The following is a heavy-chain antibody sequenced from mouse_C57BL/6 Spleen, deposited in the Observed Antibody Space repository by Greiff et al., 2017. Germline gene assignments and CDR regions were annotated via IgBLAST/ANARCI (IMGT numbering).Heavy chain of an antibody. CDR3: AIYYDYGIDY. D-gene: IGHD2-4*01. V-gene: IGHV1-82*01. CDR2: IYPGDGDT. J-gene: IGHJ2*01. CDR1: GYAFSSSW. Sequence: VQLKQSGPELVKPGASVKISCKASGYAFSSSWMNWVKQRPGKGLEWIGRIYPGDGDTNYNGKFKGKATLTADKSSSTAYMQLSSLTSEDSTVYFCAIYYDYGIDYWGQGTTLTVSS.